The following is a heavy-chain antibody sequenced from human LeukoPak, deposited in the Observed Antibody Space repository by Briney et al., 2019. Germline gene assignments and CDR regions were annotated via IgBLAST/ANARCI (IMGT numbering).Heavy chain of an antibody. CDR1: GFTFSSYA. V-gene: IGHV3-23*01. J-gene: IGHJ3*02. CDR2: ISDSGSNT. D-gene: IGHD3-22*01. Sequence: GGSLRLSCATSGFTFSSYAVNWVRQAPGKGLEWVSSISDSGSNTYYADSVKGRFTISRDNSKNTLYLQMNSLRAEDTAVYYCAKRRGYYYRVYSSDIWGQGTMVTVSS. CDR3: AKRRGYYYRVYSSDI.